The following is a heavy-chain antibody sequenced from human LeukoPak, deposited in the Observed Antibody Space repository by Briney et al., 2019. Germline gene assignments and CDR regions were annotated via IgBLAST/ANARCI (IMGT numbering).Heavy chain of an antibody. Sequence: EASVKVSCKASGYTFTSYGISWVRQAPGQGLEWMGWISAYNGNTNYAQKLQGRVTMTTDTSTSTAYMELSSLRSEDTAVYYCARDQSPFRLIAAYPDYWGLGTLVTVSS. J-gene: IGHJ4*02. V-gene: IGHV1-18*01. CDR1: GYTFTSYG. CDR3: ARDQSPFRLIAAYPDY. D-gene: IGHD6-13*01. CDR2: ISAYNGNT.